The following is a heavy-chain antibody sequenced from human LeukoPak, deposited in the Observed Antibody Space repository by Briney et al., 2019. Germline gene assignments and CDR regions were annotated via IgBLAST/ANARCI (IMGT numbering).Heavy chain of an antibody. V-gene: IGHV3-23*01. CDR1: GFTFSTYA. D-gene: IGHD2-15*01. CDR2: VSGSGDNT. Sequence: GGSLRLSCTASGFTFSTYAMSWVRQAPGKGLEWVSSVSGSGDNTHHADSVKGRFTISRDNSKNTLYLQMESLRAEDTAVYYCARDATGPGDYWGQGTLVTVSS. J-gene: IGHJ4*02. CDR3: ARDATGPGDY.